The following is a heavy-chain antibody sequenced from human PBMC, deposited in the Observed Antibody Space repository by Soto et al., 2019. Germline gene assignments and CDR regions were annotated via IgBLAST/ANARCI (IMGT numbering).Heavy chain of an antibody. Sequence: EVQLVESGGGLVQPGGSLRLSCAATGLAFSSYWMYWVRQVPGKGLVWVSRISSDGSSISYADSVKGRFTISRDNAKNTLDLQMNSLRAEDTAVYYCARGGWYGDIWGQGTMVTVSS. D-gene: IGHD3-10*01. V-gene: IGHV3-74*01. J-gene: IGHJ3*02. CDR1: GLAFSSYW. CDR2: ISSDGSSI. CDR3: ARGGWYGDI.